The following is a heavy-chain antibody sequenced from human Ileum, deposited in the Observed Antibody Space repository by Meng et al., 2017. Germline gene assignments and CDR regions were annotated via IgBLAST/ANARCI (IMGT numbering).Heavy chain of an antibody. CDR2: INTDGSGA. CDR1: GLLSSNYW. CDR3: ISISSGWN. V-gene: IGHV3-74*01. D-gene: IGHD6-19*01. Sequence: LSLTCAASGLLSSNYWHWVRQVPGMGLLWVSRINTDGSGATYADSVKGRFTVSRDNARNTLYLQMNSVRAEDTGVYFCISISSGWNWGQGTLVTVSS. J-gene: IGHJ4*01.